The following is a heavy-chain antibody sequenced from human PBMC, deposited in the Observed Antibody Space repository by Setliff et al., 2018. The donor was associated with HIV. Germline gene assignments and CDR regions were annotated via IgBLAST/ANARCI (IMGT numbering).Heavy chain of an antibody. J-gene: IGHJ3*02. CDR2: IYYSGST. CDR1: GGSISSGGYY. V-gene: IGHV4-31*03. CDR3: ARDLVAAFDI. Sequence: SETLSLTCTVSGGSISSGGYYWSWIRQHPGKGLEWIGYIYYSGSTYYNPSLRSRVTMSVDTSKNQFSLKLSSVTAADTAVYYCARDLVAAFDIWGQGTMVTVS. D-gene: IGHD2-8*02.